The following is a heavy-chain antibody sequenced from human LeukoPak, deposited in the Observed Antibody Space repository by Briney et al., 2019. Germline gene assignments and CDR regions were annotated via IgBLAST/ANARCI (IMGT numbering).Heavy chain of an antibody. CDR1: GYTFTSYD. CDR3: SRPRYSSSWYENWFDP. Sequence: ASVKVSCKASGYTFTSYDINWVRQATGQALEWMGWMNPNSGNTGYAQKFQGRVTATRNTSISTAYMELSSLRSEDTAVYYCSRPRYSSSWYENWFDPWGKGTLVTVSS. D-gene: IGHD6-13*01. V-gene: IGHV1-8*01. CDR2: MNPNSGNT. J-gene: IGHJ5*02.